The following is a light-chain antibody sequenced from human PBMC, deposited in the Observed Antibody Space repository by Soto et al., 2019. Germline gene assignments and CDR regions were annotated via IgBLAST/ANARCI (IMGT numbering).Light chain of an antibody. CDR1: SSDVGGYNY. CDR2: AVS. CDR3: SSYTTSSTHWV. V-gene: IGLV2-14*01. J-gene: IGLJ3*02. Sequence: QSALTQPASVSGSPGQSITISCTGTSSDVGGYNYVSWYQQHPGKAPKLMIYAVSNRPSGVSNRFSGSKSGNTASLTISGLQAEDEGDYYCSSYTTSSTHWVFGGGTKLTV.